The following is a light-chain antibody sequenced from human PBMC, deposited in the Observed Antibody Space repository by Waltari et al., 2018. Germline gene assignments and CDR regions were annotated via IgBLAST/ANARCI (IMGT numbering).Light chain of an antibody. J-gene: IGKJ2*01. Sequence: EIVLTQSPGTLSLSPGERATLSCRASQSVTSNYLAWYQQKPGQPPRLLIYVASSRATGIPDRFSGSGSGTDFTLTITRLEPEDFAVYSCQQYGISPFTFGQGTKLEIK. CDR1: QSVTSNY. CDR2: VAS. CDR3: QQYGISPFT. V-gene: IGKV3-20*01.